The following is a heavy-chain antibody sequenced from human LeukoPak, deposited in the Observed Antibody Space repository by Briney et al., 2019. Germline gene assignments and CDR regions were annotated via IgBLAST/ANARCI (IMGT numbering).Heavy chain of an antibody. CDR2: ISVYNSNT. Sequence: ASVKVSCKASGYTVTTYGISWVRQAPGQGLEWLGRISVYNSNTNYAQKLQGRVTMTTDTSTSTAYMELRSLRSDDTAVYYCARMILLLGDVLTVPPRGFDYWGQGTLVTVSS. CDR1: GYTVTTYG. CDR3: ARMILLLGDVLTVPPRGFDY. V-gene: IGHV1-18*01. D-gene: IGHD3-9*01. J-gene: IGHJ4*02.